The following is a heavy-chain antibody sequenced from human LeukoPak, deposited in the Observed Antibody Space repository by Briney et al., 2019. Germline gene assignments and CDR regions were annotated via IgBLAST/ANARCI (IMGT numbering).Heavy chain of an antibody. D-gene: IGHD1-1*01. Sequence: PSETLSLTCTVSGGSISSYYWSWIRQPPGKGLEWIGYIYYSGSTNYNPSLKSRVTISVDTSKNQFSLKLSSVTAADTAVYYCARAQLERLYNWFDPWGQGTLVTVSS. CDR1: GGSISSYY. J-gene: IGHJ5*02. CDR2: IYYSGST. CDR3: ARAQLERLYNWFDP. V-gene: IGHV4-59*01.